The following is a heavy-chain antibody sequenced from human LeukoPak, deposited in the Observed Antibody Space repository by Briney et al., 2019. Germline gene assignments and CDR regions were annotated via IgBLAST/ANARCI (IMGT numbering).Heavy chain of an antibody. CDR1: GYTFTSYG. CDR3: ARDLFPDIVVVPAAHPYYFDY. D-gene: IGHD2-2*01. CDR2: ISAYNGNT. Sequence: ASVKVSCKASGYTFTSYGISWVRQAPGQGREWMGWISAYNGNTNYAQKLQGRVTMTTGTSTSTAYMELRSLRSDDTAVYYCARDLFPDIVVVPAAHPYYFDYWGQGTLVTVSS. V-gene: IGHV1-18*01. J-gene: IGHJ4*02.